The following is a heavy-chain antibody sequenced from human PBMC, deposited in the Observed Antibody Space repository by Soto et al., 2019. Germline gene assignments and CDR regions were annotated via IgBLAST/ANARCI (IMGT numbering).Heavy chain of an antibody. CDR1: GFTFRDHF. CDR2: AKSRHQNFAT. J-gene: IGHJ2*01. D-gene: IGHD3-10*02. V-gene: IGHV3-72*01. Sequence: EVRLVESGGGLVQPGGSLRLSCAASGFTFRDHFMDWVRQAPGQGLEWITGAKSRHQNFATQYAESVKGRFTVSRDDRTNSCLLQMNDLTTDDTAVYFCASPRGAWDVLLDRFFGFWGRCTLVTVSS. CDR3: ASPRGAWDVLLDRFFGF.